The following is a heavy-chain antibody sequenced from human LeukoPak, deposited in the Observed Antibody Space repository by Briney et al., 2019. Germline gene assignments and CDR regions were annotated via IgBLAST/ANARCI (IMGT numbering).Heavy chain of an antibody. D-gene: IGHD5-18*01. CDR2: ISSSSTTI. V-gene: IGHV3-48*01. CDR1: GFTFGDSS. Sequence: GGSLRLSCTASGFTFGDSSMNWVRQAPGKGLEWLSYISSSSTTIYYADSVKGRFTISRDDAKISLYLQMNSLRAEDTAVYYCARNLNTADDYWGQGILVTVSS. CDR3: ARNLNTADDY. J-gene: IGHJ4*02.